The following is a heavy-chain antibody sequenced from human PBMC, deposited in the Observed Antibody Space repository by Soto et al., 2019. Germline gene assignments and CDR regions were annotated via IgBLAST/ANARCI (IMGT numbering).Heavy chain of an antibody. CDR2: IIPIFGTA. V-gene: IGHV1-69*12. J-gene: IGHJ6*02. Sequence: QVQLVQSGAEVKKPGSSVKVSCKASGGTFSSYAISWVRQAPGQGLEWMGGIIPIFGTANYEQKFQGRVTITADESTSTANMELSRLRSDDTAVYYCARDEDTDMVTHYYYGMDVWGQGTTVTVSS. D-gene: IGHD5-18*01. CDR3: ARDEDTDMVTHYYYGMDV. CDR1: GGTFSSYA.